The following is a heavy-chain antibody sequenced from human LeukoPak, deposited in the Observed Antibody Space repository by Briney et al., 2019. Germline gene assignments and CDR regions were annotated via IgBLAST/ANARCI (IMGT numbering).Heavy chain of an antibody. D-gene: IGHD5-18*01. J-gene: IGHJ6*03. CDR3: ARHARGLWFANYYYYMDV. CDR2: IYTSGST. V-gene: IGHV4-4*09. CDR1: GGSISSYY. Sequence: PSETLSLTCTVSGGSISSYYWSWIRQPPGKGLEWIGYIYTSGSTNYNPSLKSRVTISVDTSKNQFSLKLSSVTAADTAVYYCARHARGLWFANYYYYMDVRGKGTTVTVSS.